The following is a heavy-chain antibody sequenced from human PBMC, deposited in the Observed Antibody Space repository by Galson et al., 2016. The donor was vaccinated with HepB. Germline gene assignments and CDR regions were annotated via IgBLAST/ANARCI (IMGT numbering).Heavy chain of an antibody. CDR1: GFTFSSYA. V-gene: IGHV3-23*01. CDR3: ARAAGDYGNDGFPNFDY. Sequence: SLRLSCAASGFTFSSYAMVWVRQAPGKGLEWISAISGSDGRTYYADSVKGRFTISRDNSENTLFLQMNSLRDEDTAVHFCARAAGDYGNDGFPNFDYWGQGTLVTVSS. J-gene: IGHJ4*02. D-gene: IGHD4-17*01. CDR2: ISGSDGRT.